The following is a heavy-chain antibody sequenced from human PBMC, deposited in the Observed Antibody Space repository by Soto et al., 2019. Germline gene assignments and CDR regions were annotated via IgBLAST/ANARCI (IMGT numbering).Heavy chain of an antibody. D-gene: IGHD6-19*01. CDR1: GFTFSSYG. V-gene: IGHV3-30*18. Sequence: GGSLRLSCAASGFTFSSYGMHWVRQAPGKGLEWVAVISYDGSNKYYADSVKGRFTISRDNSKNTLYLQMNSLRAEDTAVYYCAKVSDLYSSGWYRYFDYWGQGTLVTVSS. J-gene: IGHJ4*02. CDR3: AKVSDLYSSGWYRYFDY. CDR2: ISYDGSNK.